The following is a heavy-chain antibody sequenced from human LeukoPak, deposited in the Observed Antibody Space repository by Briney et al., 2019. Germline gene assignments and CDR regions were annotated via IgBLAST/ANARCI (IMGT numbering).Heavy chain of an antibody. CDR2: IHYRGST. J-gene: IGHJ4*02. V-gene: IGHV4-31*03. Sequence: SQTLSLTCTVSGGPISSGGYYWGSVHHHTGRGLEWIGYIHYRGSTYYNPSPKSRVTIPVDTSKNQFSLKLNSVTAADTAVYYFARGVRLGDLSLGYWGQGILVTVSS. CDR3: ARGVRLGDLSLGY. CDR1: GGPISSGGYY. D-gene: IGHD3-16*02.